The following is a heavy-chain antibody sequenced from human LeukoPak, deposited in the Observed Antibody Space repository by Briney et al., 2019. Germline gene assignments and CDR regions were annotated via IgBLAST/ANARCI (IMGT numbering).Heavy chain of an antibody. V-gene: IGHV1-2*02. CDR1: GYTFTGYY. Sequence: GASVTVSCKASGYTFTGYYMHWVRQAPGQGLEWMGWINPNSGGTNYAQKFQGRVTMTRDTSISTAYMELSRLRSDDTAVYYCAIANYDILTGYYYLDYWGQGTLVTVSS. CDR2: INPNSGGT. J-gene: IGHJ4*02. D-gene: IGHD3-9*01. CDR3: AIANYDILTGYYYLDY.